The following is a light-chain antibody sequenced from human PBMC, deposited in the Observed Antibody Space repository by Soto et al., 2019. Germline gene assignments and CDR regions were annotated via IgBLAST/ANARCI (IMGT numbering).Light chain of an antibody. CDR2: DVS. CDR3: CSYAGSYTKV. V-gene: IGLV2-11*01. Sequence: QSALTQPRSVSGSPGQSVTIYCTGTSSDVGYYKYVSWFQQHPGKAPKLMIYDVSKRPSGVPDRFSGSKSGNTASLTIAGLQAEDEADYYCCSYAGSYTKVFGGGTKLTVL. CDR1: SSDVGYYKY. J-gene: IGLJ2*01.